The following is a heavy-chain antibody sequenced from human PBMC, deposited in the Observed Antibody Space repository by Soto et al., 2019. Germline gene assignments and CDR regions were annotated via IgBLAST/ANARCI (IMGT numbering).Heavy chain of an antibody. D-gene: IGHD6-13*01. V-gene: IGHV4-31*03. CDR3: SRGILV. Sequence: QLQLQESGPGLVKPSQTLSLTCTVSGGSINSGGYCWSWIRQHPGKGLDWIGCISYGGSTYYKPSLMSRVTIPVDTSKHRFALKLPSVTAADTAVYYCSRGILVWGQGALITVSS. CDR2: ISYGGST. J-gene: IGHJ4*02. CDR1: GGSINSGGYC.